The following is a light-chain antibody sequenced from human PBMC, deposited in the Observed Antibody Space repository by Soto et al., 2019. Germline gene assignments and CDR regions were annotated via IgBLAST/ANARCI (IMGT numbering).Light chain of an antibody. CDR1: SSDVGGSNY. CDR3: RSYTSSDSRSV. CDR2: DVT. Sequence: QSALTQPASVSGSPGQSITISCTGTSSDVGGSNYVYWYQQHPGKAPKLMIYDVTNRPSGVPNRFSGSKSGNTASLTISGLQAEDEADYYCRSYTSSDSRSVFGTGTKLTVL. V-gene: IGLV2-14*01. J-gene: IGLJ1*01.